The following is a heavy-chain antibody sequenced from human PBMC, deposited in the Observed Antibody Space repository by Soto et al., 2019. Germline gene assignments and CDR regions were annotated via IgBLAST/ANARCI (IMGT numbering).Heavy chain of an antibody. V-gene: IGHV3-30-3*01. D-gene: IGHD2-8*01. CDR3: ARVRPLGYCTNGVCSPDNWFDP. CDR1: GFTFSSYA. J-gene: IGHJ5*02. Sequence: GSLRLSCAASGFTFSSYAMHWVRQAPGKGLEWVAVISYDGSNKYYADSVKGRFTISRDNSKNTLYLQMNSLRAEDTAVYYCARVRPLGYCTNGVCSPDNWFDPWGQGTLVTVSS. CDR2: ISYDGSNK.